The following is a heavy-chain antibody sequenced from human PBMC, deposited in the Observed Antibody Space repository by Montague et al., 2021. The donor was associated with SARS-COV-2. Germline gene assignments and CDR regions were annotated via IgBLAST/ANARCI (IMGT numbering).Heavy chain of an antibody. CDR3: AREEGDNGGMDV. CDR2: NYHSGST. Sequence: TLSLTCAVYGGSISSGGYTWSWIRQPTGKGLEWIGYNYHSGSTNYNPNLKSRVSISVDRSKNKFSLKLSTVTAADTAVYYGAREEGDNGGMDVWGQGTTVTVSS. CDR1: GGSISSGGYT. V-gene: IGHV4-30-2*01. D-gene: IGHD2-8*01. J-gene: IGHJ6*02.